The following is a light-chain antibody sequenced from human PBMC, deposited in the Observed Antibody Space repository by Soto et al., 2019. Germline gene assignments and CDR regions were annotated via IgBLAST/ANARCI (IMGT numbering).Light chain of an antibody. J-gene: IGKJ2*01. CDR3: QQFKNYPRP. CDR1: QDISSA. V-gene: IGKV1D-13*01. Sequence: AIQLTQSPSSLSASVGDRVTITCRASQDISSALVWYQQKPGKAPKLLIYGASSLESGVPSRFSGGGSGTDFTLTIRNLQPEDFATYHCQQFKNYPRPFGQGTKLEIK. CDR2: GAS.